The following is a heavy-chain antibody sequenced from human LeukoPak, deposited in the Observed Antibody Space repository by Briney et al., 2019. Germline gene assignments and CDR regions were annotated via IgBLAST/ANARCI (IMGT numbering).Heavy chain of an antibody. Sequence: SETLSLTCNVSGASISNYYWTWIRQPAGRGLEWIGRAYSSGSTNYNPSLESRVTMSVDTSKNQFSLKLSSVTAADTAVYYCASQQWLAEYYWYFDLWGRGTLVTVSS. CDR1: GASISNYY. CDR3: ASQQWLAEYYWYFDL. CDR2: AYSSGST. V-gene: IGHV4-4*07. D-gene: IGHD6-19*01. J-gene: IGHJ2*01.